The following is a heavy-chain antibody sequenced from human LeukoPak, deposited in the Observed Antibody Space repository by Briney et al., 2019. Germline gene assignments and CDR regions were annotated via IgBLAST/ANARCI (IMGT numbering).Heavy chain of an antibody. CDR1: GFTFSNYG. CDR2: ISNDGSKK. Sequence: GRSLRLSCAASGFTFSNYGIHWVRLAPGKGLEWVAVISNDGSKKYYGDSVKGRFTISRDNRNNTLYLQMNSLRSDDTAVYYCARDRMVRGFLPSCFDMWGQGTIVTVSS. CDR3: ARDRMVRGFLPSCFDM. V-gene: IGHV3-30*03. D-gene: IGHD3-10*01. J-gene: IGHJ3*02.